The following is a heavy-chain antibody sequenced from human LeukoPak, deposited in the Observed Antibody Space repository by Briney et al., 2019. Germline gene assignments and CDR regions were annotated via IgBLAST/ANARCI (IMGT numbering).Heavy chain of an antibody. CDR2: IIPIFGTA. J-gene: IGHJ6*03. CDR3: ARCRDYYGSGRNYYYMDV. D-gene: IGHD3-10*01. CDR1: GGTFSSYA. V-gene: IGHV1-69*13. Sequence: SVKVSCKASGGTFSSYAISWVRQAPGQGLEWMGGIIPIFGTANYAQKFQGRVTITADESTSTAYMELSSLRSEDTAVYYYARCRDYYGSGRNYYYMDVWGKGTTVTVSS.